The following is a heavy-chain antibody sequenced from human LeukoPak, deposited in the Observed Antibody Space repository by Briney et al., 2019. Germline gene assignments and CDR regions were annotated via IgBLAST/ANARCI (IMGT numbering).Heavy chain of an antibody. V-gene: IGHV4-4*07. CDR3: GTSEVGSSSYESYDY. CDR2: IINSGVT. CDR1: GDSISDYH. D-gene: IGHD1-26*01. J-gene: IGHJ4*02. Sequence: SESLSLTCTVSGDSISDYHWSWIRQPAGKGLEWIGRIINSGVTNYNPSLNSRVTISVDRSKNQFSLRLTSVTAADTAVYYCGTSEVGSSSYESYDYWGQGTQVTVSA.